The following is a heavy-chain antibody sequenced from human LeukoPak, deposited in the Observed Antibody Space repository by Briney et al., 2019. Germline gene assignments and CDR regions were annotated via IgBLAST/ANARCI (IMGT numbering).Heavy chain of an antibody. V-gene: IGHV3-23*01. CDR2: ISGSGDNT. J-gene: IGHJ4*02. D-gene: IGHD6-19*01. CDR1: GFTFSSYA. CDR3: AKLAHGWYDFTYFDY. Sequence: GGSLRLSCAASGFTFSSYAMSWVRQAPGKGLELVAAISGSGDNTHSADSVKGRFTISRDNSKNTLYLEMNSLRAEDTAIYYCAKLAHGWYDFTYFDYWGQGTLVTVSS.